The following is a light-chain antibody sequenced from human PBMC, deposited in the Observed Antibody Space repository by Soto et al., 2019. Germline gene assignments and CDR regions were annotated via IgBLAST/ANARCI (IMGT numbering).Light chain of an antibody. CDR2: GAS. CDR3: QQYNNWPYP. CDR1: QSVSSN. Sequence: EIVMTQSPATLSVSPGERATLSCRASQSVSSNLAWYQQRPGQAPRLLISGASTRATGLPARFSGRKSGTYFTLTISSLQSEHFAFYFCQQYNNWPYPFGQGTNREMK. V-gene: IGKV3-15*01. J-gene: IGKJ2*01.